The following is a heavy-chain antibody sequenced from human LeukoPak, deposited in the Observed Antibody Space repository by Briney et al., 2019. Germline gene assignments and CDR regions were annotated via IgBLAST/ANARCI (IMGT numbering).Heavy chain of an antibody. Sequence: PGGSLRLSCAASGVTFSDHYMDWVRQPPGKGLEWIGRTRKKANSYTTDYAASVKGRFTISRDDSKNSLYLQMNSLETEDTAVYYCARVMSVDTAVLDYWGQGTLVTVSS. D-gene: IGHD5-18*01. CDR1: GVTFSDHY. CDR3: ARVMSVDTAVLDY. V-gene: IGHV3-72*01. CDR2: TRKKANSYTT. J-gene: IGHJ4*02.